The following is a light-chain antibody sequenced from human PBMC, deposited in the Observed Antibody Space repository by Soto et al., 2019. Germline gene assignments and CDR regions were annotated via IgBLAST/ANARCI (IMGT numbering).Light chain of an antibody. V-gene: IGLV2-14*03. Sequence: QSLRTQPASLSGAPGQSITISCTGTSNDVGGYKYVSWYQQRPGTAPKLIMFEVNNRPSGVSDRFSGSRSANAASLTISGLQAQDEADYCCSSYSSNNILSYVFGTGTKVTVL. CDR2: EVN. J-gene: IGLJ1*01. CDR3: SSYSSNNILSYV. CDR1: SNDVGGYKY.